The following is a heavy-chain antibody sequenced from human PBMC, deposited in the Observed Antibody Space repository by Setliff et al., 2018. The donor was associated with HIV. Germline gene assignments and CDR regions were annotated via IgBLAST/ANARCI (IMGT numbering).Heavy chain of an antibody. D-gene: IGHD2-2*02. CDR2: INPKTAAT. V-gene: IGHV1-2*02. J-gene: IGHJ4*02. Sequence: ASVKVSCKTSAYTFTDYFVHWVRLAPGQGPEWMGWINPKTAATQYPQDFQGRVTMTSDTSTTTVYMELTRLRSDDTPVYYCARDLFGSWYTGSSGLAHWGQGTLVTVSS. CDR3: ARDLFGSWYTGSSGLAH. CDR1: AYTFTDYF.